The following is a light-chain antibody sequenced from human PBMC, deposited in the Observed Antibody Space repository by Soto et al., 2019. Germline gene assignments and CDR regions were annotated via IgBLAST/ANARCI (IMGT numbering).Light chain of an antibody. V-gene: IGLV3-1*01. Sequence: SYELTQPPSVSVSPGQTASITFSGDKLGDKYACWYQQKPGQSPVLVIYQDSKRPSGIPERFSGSNSGNTATLTISGTQAMDEADYYCQAWDSSTACVVFGGGTKLTVL. CDR1: KLGDKY. CDR3: QAWDSSTACVV. J-gene: IGLJ2*01. CDR2: QDS.